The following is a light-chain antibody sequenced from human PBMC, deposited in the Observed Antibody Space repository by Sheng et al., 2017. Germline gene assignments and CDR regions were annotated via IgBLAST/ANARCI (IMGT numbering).Light chain of an antibody. CDR2: VEGSGSY. CDR1: SGHSHYI. Sequence: QPVLTQASSASASLGSSVRLTCTLSSGHSHYIIAWHQQKPGKAPRYLMKVEGSGSYNKGSGVHDRFSGSSSGADRYLIISNLQSEDEADYYCETWDSKTGVFGGGTKLTVL. CDR3: ETWDSKTGV. V-gene: IGLV4-60*03. J-gene: IGLJ3*02.